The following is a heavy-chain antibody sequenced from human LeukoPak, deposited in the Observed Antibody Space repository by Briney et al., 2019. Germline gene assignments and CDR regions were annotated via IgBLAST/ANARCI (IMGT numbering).Heavy chain of an antibody. D-gene: IGHD3-22*01. J-gene: IGHJ6*03. CDR2: INHSGST. CDR1: GGSFSGYY. V-gene: IGHV4-34*01. CDR3: ARGRDSSGYFYYYYYYMDV. Sequence: PSETLSLTCAVYGGSFSGYYWSWIRQPPGKGLEWIGEINHSGSTNYNPSLRSRVTISVDTSKNQFSLKLSSVTAADTAVYYCARGRDSSGYFYYYYYYMDVWGKGTTVTVSS.